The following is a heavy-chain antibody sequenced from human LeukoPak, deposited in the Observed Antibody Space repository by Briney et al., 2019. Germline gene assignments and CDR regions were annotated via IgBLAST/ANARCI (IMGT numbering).Heavy chain of an antibody. CDR2: INPYSGGT. CDR1: GYSFTGYY. CDR3: ARDADYGASGY. D-gene: IGHD4-17*01. V-gene: IGHV1-2*02. Sequence: ASVKVSCKASGYSFTGYYMHWVRQAPGQGLEWMGWINPYSGGTNYAQKFQGRVTMTRDTSISTAYMELSRLRSDDTAVYYCARDADYGASGYWGQGTLVTVSS. J-gene: IGHJ4*02.